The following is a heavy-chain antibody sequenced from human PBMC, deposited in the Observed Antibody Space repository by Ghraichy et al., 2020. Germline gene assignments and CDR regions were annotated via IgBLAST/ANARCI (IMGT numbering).Heavy chain of an antibody. V-gene: IGHV4-39*01. CDR3: ARHARITMVRGQFDY. CDR2: IYYSGST. Sequence: SETLSLTCTVSGGSISSSSYYWGWIRQPPGKGLEWIGSIYYSGSTYYNPSLKSRVTISVDTSKNQFSLKLSSVTAADTAVYYCARHARITMVRGQFDYWGQGTLVTVSS. CDR1: GGSISSSSYY. D-gene: IGHD3-10*01. J-gene: IGHJ4*02.